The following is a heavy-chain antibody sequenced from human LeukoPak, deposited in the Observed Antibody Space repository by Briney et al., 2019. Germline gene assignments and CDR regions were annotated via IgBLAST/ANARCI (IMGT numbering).Heavy chain of an antibody. CDR1: GFTFDDYA. CDR2: ISGDGGST. Sequence: GGSLRLSCAASGFTFDDYAMHWVRQAPGKGLEWVSLISGDGGSTYYADSVKGRFTISRDNSKNSLCLQMNSLRTEDTALYYCAKASIGYSSSWYVYSNYCYYMDVWGKGTTVTVSS. V-gene: IGHV3-43*02. D-gene: IGHD6-13*01. J-gene: IGHJ6*03. CDR3: AKASIGYSSSWYVYSNYCYYMDV.